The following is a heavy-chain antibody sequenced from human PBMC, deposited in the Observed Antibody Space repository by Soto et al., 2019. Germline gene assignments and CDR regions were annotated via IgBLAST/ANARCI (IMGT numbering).Heavy chain of an antibody. J-gene: IGHJ6*03. CDR1: GYTFTSYG. Sequence: QVQLVQSGTEVKKPGASVKVSCKASGYTFTSYGISWVRQAPGQGPEWMGWISGYNGNTHYAQKFQGKVTMTTDTSTSTAYIKLRSLRSDDTAVYYCAKADSNYAGRFSYYYMDVWGNGTLVTVSS. CDR3: AKADSNYAGRFSYYYMDV. D-gene: IGHD4-4*01. CDR2: ISGYNGNT. V-gene: IGHV1-18*01.